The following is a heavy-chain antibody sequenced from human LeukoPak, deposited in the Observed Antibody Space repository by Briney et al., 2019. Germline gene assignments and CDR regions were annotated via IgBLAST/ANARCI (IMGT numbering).Heavy chain of an antibody. Sequence: SETLSLTCTVSGGSISSGSYYWSWIRQPAGKGLEWIGRIYTSGSTNYNPSLKSRVTISVDTSKNQFSLKLSSVTAADTAVYYCARELDSSGYYRTNWFDPWGQGTLVTVSS. D-gene: IGHD3-22*01. CDR3: ARELDSSGYYRTNWFDP. CDR2: IYTSGST. J-gene: IGHJ5*02. CDR1: GGSISSGSYY. V-gene: IGHV4-61*02.